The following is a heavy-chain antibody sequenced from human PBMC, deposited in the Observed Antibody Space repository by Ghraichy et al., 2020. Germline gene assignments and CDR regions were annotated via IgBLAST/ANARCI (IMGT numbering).Heavy chain of an antibody. J-gene: IGHJ4*02. CDR1: GGSISSSSYY. Sequence: TLSLTCTVSGGSISSSSYYWGWIRQPPGKGLEWIGSIYYSGSTYYNPSLKSRVTISVDTSKNQFSLKLSSVTAADTAVYYCASSKGNLWFGELPTFLDYWGQGTLVTVSS. CDR2: IYYSGST. CDR3: ASSKGNLWFGELPTFLDY. V-gene: IGHV4-39*01. D-gene: IGHD3-10*01.